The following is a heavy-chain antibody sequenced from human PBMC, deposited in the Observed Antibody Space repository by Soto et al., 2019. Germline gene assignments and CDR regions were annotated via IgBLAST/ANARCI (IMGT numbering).Heavy chain of an antibody. CDR1: GFTFSSYW. Sequence: VGSLRLSCAASGFTFSSYWMSWVRQAPGKGLEWVANIKQDGSEKYYVDSVKGRFTISRDNAKNSLYLQMNSLRAEDTAVYYCARDQWIAVAGTTNYYYYYGMDVWGQGTTVTVSS. V-gene: IGHV3-7*01. J-gene: IGHJ6*02. CDR3: ARDQWIAVAGTTNYYYYYGMDV. CDR2: IKQDGSEK. D-gene: IGHD6-19*01.